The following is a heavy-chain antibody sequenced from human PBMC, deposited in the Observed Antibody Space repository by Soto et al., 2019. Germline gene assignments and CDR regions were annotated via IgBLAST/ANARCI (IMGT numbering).Heavy chain of an antibody. D-gene: IGHD5-12*01. V-gene: IGHV4-30-2*01. Sequence: QLQLQESGSGLVKPSQTLSLTCAVSGCSISSGGYSWSWIRQPPGKGLEWIGYIYHSGSTYYNPSNKSRVTISVDRSKNQFSLKLSSVTAADTAVYYCAAGGGLPRYYWGQGTLVTVSS. CDR3: AAGGGLPRYY. J-gene: IGHJ4*02. CDR1: GCSISSGGYS. CDR2: IYHSGST.